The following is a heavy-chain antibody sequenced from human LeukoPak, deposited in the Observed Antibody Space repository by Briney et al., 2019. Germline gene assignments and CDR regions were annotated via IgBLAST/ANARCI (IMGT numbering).Heavy chain of an antibody. CDR2: INSDGSWT. V-gene: IGHV3-74*01. Sequence: GGSLRLSCAASGNYCMHWVRQAPGKGLVWVSHINSDGSWTSYADSVKGRFTISKDNAKNTVHLQMNNLRAEDTAVYYCVSFYEAYWGRGTLVTVSS. J-gene: IGHJ4*02. CDR3: VSFYEAY. CDR1: GNYC. D-gene: IGHD2/OR15-2a*01.